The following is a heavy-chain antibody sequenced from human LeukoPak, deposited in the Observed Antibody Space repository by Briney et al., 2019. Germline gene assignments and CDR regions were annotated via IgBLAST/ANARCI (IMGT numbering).Heavy chain of an antibody. D-gene: IGHD5-18*01. J-gene: IGHJ6*02. CDR3: ARGTDTAIYYYYYGMDV. V-gene: IGHV5-51*01. CDR2: IYPGDSDT. CDR1: GYSFTSYW. Sequence: GESLKISCKGSGYSFTSYWIGWVRQMPGKGLEWMGIIYPGDSDTRYSPSFQGQVTISADKSISTAYLQWSSLKASDTAMYYCARGTDTAIYYYYYGMDVWGQGTTVTVSS.